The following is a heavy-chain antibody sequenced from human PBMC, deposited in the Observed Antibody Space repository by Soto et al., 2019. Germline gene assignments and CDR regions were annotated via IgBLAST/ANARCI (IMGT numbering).Heavy chain of an antibody. CDR3: AKVGLDYGSGSYGGDLINY. D-gene: IGHD3-10*01. Sequence: GGSLRLSCAASGFTFSSYAMSWVRQAPGKGLEWVSAISGSGGSTYYADSVKGRFTISRDNSKNTLYLQMNSLRAEDTAVYYCAKVGLDYGSGSYGGDLINYWGQGTLVTVSS. V-gene: IGHV3-23*01. CDR1: GFTFSSYA. J-gene: IGHJ4*02. CDR2: ISGSGGST.